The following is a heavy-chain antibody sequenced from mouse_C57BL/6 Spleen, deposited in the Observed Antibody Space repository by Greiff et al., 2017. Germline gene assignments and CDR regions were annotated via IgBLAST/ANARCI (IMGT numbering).Heavy chain of an antibody. J-gene: IGHJ2*01. V-gene: IGHV1-58*01. CDR2: INIGNGYT. D-gene: IGHD2-5*01. CDR3: ARWSNGDY. Sequence: VQLKESGAELVRPGSSVKLSCKTSGYTFTSYGINWVKQRPGQGLEWIGYINIGNGYTEYNEKFNGKATLTSDTSSSTAYMQLSSLTAADSAIYFCARWSNGDYWGQGTTLTVSS. CDR1: GYTFTSYG.